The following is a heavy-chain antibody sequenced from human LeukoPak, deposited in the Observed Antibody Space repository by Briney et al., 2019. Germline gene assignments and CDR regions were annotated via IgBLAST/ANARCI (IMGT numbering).Heavy chain of an antibody. CDR1: GFTVSNSY. D-gene: IGHD6-19*01. CDR3: ARVRNLNSVAGTVDY. Sequence: GSLRLSCAASGFTVSNSYMSWVRQAPGEGLEWVAVIYSSGSTYYADSVQGRFSISRDNSKNTLYLQMNSLRAEDTAVYFCARVRNLNSVAGTVDYWGQGTLVTVSS. V-gene: IGHV3-53*01. CDR2: IYSSGST. J-gene: IGHJ4*02.